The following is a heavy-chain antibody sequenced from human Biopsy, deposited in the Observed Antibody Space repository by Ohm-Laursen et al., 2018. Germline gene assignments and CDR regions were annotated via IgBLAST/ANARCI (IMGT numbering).Heavy chain of an antibody. V-gene: IGHV4-59*02. D-gene: IGHD2/OR15-2a*01. CDR2: TYYRGTS. Sequence: SDTLSLTCSVSGGSVGDYFLSWIRLVPGKRPEWIGYTYYRGTSENNPSLRSRVTTSVDISRNQFFLNMKSVTGADTAAYYCAAFPFSGGPAFDIWGQGTTVIVSS. CDR1: GGSVGDYF. J-gene: IGHJ3*02. CDR3: AAFPFSGGPAFDI.